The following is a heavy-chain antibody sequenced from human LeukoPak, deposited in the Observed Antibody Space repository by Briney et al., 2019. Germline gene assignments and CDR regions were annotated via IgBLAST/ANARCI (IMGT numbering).Heavy chain of an antibody. D-gene: IGHD2-2*01. CDR3: ARGGCSSTSCLDY. CDR1: GFTFSSYA. CDR2: ISGSGGST. J-gene: IGHJ4*02. V-gene: IGHV3-23*01. Sequence: PGGSLRLSCAASGFTFSSYAMSWVRQAPGKGLEWVSAISGSGGSTYYADSVKGRFTISRDNSKNTLYLQMNSLRAEDTAVYYCARGGCSSTSCLDYWGQGTLITVSS.